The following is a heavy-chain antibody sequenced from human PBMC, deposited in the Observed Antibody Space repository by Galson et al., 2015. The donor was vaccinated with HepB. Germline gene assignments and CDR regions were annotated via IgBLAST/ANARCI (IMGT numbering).Heavy chain of an antibody. CDR3: ARESRQGWFDP. CDR2: IYSGGST. V-gene: IGHV3-53*01. J-gene: IGHJ5*02. Sequence: SLRLSCAASGFTVSSNYMSWVRQAPGKGLEWVSVIYSGGSTYYADSVKGRFTISRDNSKNTLYLQMNSLRAEDTAVYYCARESRQGWFDPWGQGTLVTVSS. CDR1: GFTVSSNY.